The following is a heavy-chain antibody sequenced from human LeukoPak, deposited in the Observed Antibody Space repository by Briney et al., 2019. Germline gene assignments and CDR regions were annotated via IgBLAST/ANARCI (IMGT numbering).Heavy chain of an antibody. CDR1: GLTFSRYA. D-gene: IGHD5-12*01. V-gene: IGHV3-30*04. CDR3: ARDASSDYDLGRYYFDH. J-gene: IGHJ4*02. CDR2: ISYDGTNE. Sequence: GGSLRLSCEASGLTFSRYAIHWVRQAPGKGLEWVAVISYDGTNEYFADSVKGRFTISRSNSKNTVYLQMNSLRTEDTALYYCARDASSDYDLGRYYFDHWGQGTLVTVSS.